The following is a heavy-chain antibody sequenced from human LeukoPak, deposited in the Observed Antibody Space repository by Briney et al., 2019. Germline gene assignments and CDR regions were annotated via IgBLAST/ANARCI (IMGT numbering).Heavy chain of an antibody. CDR1: GYTFTGYY. V-gene: IGHV1-2*06. J-gene: IGHJ6*03. CDR3: ARGDSRGDYYYYYMDV. D-gene: IGHD2-21*02. CDR2: INPNSGGT. Sequence: ASVKVSCKASGYTFTGYYMHWVRQAPGQGLEWMGRINPNSGGTNYAQKFQGRVTMTRVTSISTAYMELSRLRSDDTAVYYCARGDSRGDYYYYYMDVWGKGTTVTVSS.